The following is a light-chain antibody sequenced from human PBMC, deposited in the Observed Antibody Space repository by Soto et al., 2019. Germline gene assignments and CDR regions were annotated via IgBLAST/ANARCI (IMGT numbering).Light chain of an antibody. CDR1: QAISNY. CDR2: AAS. CDR3: QKYYTTPIT. Sequence: DFQMTQSPSSLSASVGGRVTITCRASQAISNYLAWYQQKPGKAPNLLIYAASTLRSGVPSRFSGSGSGTDFTLTINSLQPEDVATYFCQKYYTTPITFGGGTKVEI. J-gene: IGKJ4*01. V-gene: IGKV1-27*01.